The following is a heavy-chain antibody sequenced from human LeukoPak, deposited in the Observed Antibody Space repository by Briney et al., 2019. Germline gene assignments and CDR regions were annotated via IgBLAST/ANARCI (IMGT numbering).Heavy chain of an antibody. Sequence: PSETLSLTCTVSGGSISSYYWSWIRQPAGKGLEWIGRIYTSGSTNYNPSLKSRVTMSVDTSKNQFSLKLSSVTAADTAVYYCAREGFGIAVAGRPYYFDYWGQGTLVTVSS. CDR2: IYTSGST. V-gene: IGHV4-4*07. D-gene: IGHD6-19*01. CDR3: AREGFGIAVAGRPYYFDY. CDR1: GGSISSYY. J-gene: IGHJ4*02.